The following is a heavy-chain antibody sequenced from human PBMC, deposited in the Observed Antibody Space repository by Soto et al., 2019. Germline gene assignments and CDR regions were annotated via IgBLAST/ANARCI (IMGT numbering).Heavy chain of an antibody. D-gene: IGHD3-22*01. Sequence: GGSLRLSCVASGFTFDDYYMTWIRQAPGTGPEWVSYISSTGSYTKYADFVKGRFTISRDNSKNTLYLQMNSLRAEDTAVYYCARGGFEDYYDSSGLDYWGQGTLVTVSS. V-gene: IGHV3-11*06. CDR3: ARGGFEDYYDSSGLDY. CDR2: ISSTGSYT. J-gene: IGHJ4*02. CDR1: GFTFDDYY.